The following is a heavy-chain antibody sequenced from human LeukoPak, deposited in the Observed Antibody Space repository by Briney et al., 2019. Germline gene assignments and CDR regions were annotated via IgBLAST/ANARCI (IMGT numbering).Heavy chain of an antibody. CDR3: ARCDYGSEMYYYYYYYMDV. J-gene: IGHJ6*03. D-gene: IGHD3-10*01. CDR2: ISSSGSTI. V-gene: IGHV3-48*04. Sequence: GGSLRLSCAASGFTFSSYSMNWVRQAPGKGLEWVSYISSSGSTIYYADSVKGRFTISRDNAKNSLYLQMNSLRAEDTAVYYCARCDYGSEMYYYYYYYMDVWGKGTTVTISS. CDR1: GFTFSSYS.